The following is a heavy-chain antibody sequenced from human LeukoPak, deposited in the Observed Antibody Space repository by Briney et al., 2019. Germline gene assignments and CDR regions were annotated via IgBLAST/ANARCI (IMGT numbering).Heavy chain of an antibody. D-gene: IGHD6-6*01. CDR1: GGTFSSYA. CDR3: ARESVAARPPYYFDY. J-gene: IGHJ4*02. V-gene: IGHV1-69*04. Sequence: SVKVSCKASGGTFSSYAISWVRQAPGQGLEWMGRIIPILGIANYAQKFQGRVTITADKSTSTAYMELSSLRSEGTAVYYCARESVAARPPYYFDYWGQGTLVTVSS. CDR2: IIPILGIA.